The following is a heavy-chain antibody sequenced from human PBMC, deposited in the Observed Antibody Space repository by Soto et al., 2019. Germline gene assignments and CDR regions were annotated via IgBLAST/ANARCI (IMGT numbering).Heavy chain of an antibody. V-gene: IGHV4-39*01. D-gene: IGHD2-15*01. CDR3: ARHPGYCSGRRCNGQYTLDV. J-gene: IGHJ6*02. CDR1: GGSMSRNSYS. Sequence: SETLSLTCSVSGGSMSRNSYSLGWIRLPPGKGLEWIATLYSDRDTYYNPSLKSRVTISAYTSQNQFSLDLTSVTATDTAVYFCARHPGYCSGRRCNGQYTLDVWGQGTTVT. CDR2: LYSDRDT.